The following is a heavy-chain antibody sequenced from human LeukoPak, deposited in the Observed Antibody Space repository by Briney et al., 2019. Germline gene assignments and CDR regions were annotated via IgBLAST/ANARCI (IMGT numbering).Heavy chain of an antibody. V-gene: IGHV1-69*06. CDR2: IIPIFGTA. J-gene: IGHJ4*02. CDR1: GGTFSSYA. Sequence: ASVKVSCKASGGTFSSYAISWVRQAPGQGLEWMGGIIPIFGTANYAQKFQGRVTITADKSTSTAYMELSSLRSEDTAVYYCARDPPQTPSSSQGDYWGQGTLVTVSS. D-gene: IGHD6-6*01. CDR3: ARDPPQTPSSSQGDY.